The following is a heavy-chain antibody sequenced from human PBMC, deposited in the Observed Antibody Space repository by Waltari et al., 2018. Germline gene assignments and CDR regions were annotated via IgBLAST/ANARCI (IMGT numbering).Heavy chain of an antibody. D-gene: IGHD3-3*01. V-gene: IGHV4-59*01. CDR3: AREVFWSGYYYFDY. CDR1: GGSISSYY. Sequence: QVQLQESGPGLVKPSETLSLTCTVSGGSISSYYWSWIRQPPGKGLEWIGYIYYRGSTNYNPSLKSRVTISVDTSKNQFSRKLSSVTAADTAVYYCAREVFWSGYYYFDYWGQGTLVTVSS. CDR2: IYYRGST. J-gene: IGHJ4*02.